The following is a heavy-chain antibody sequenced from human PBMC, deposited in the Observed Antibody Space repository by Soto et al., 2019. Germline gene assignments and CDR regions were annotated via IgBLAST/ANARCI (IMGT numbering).Heavy chain of an antibody. V-gene: IGHV4-30-4*01. CDR1: GGSISNDEYY. Sequence: PSETLSLTCTVSGGSISNDEYYWAWIRQPPGKGLEWIGNIYYTGVTFYNPSLKSRVTISVDTSKNQFSLKLSSVTAADTAVYYCARDSAPYNLNYDSPFWGQGTLVTVSS. CDR3: ARDSAPYNLNYDSPF. CDR2: IYYTGVT. D-gene: IGHD3-3*01. J-gene: IGHJ4*02.